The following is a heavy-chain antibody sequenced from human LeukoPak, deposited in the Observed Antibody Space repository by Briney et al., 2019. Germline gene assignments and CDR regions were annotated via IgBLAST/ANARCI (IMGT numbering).Heavy chain of an antibody. CDR1: GGTFSSYA. V-gene: IGHV1-69*04. Sequence: ASVKVSCKASGGTFSSYAISWLRQAPGQGLEWMGRIIPILGIANYAQKFQGRVTITADKSTSTAYMELSSLRSEDTAVYYCARDTEYYYDSNGDWGQGTLVTVSS. CDR3: ARDTEYYYDSNGD. D-gene: IGHD3-22*01. CDR2: IIPILGIA. J-gene: IGHJ4*02.